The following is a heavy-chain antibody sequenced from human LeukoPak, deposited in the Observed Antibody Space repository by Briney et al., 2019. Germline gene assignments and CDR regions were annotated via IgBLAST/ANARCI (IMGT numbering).Heavy chain of an antibody. Sequence: GGSLRLSCAASGFTFSSYWMSWVRQAPGKGLEWVANIKQDGSEKYYVDSVKGRFTISRDNAKNSLYLQMNSLRAEDTAVYYCARDGASRYSYGLYYFDYWGQGTLVTVSS. J-gene: IGHJ4*02. CDR2: IKQDGSEK. CDR3: ARDGASRYSYGLYYFDY. D-gene: IGHD5-18*01. CDR1: GFTFSSYW. V-gene: IGHV3-7*03.